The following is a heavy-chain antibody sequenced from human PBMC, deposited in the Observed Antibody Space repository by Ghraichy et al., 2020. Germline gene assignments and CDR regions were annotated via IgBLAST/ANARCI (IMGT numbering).Heavy chain of an antibody. CDR3: ATINRHDTFDI. Sequence: ASVKVSCKVSGYTLTELSMHWVRQAPGKGLEWMGGFDPEDGETIYAQKFQGRVTMTEDTSTDTAFMVLSSLRSEDTAVYYCATINRHDTFDIWGQGTMVTVSS. CDR2: FDPEDGET. V-gene: IGHV1-24*01. J-gene: IGHJ3*02. CDR1: GYTLTELS.